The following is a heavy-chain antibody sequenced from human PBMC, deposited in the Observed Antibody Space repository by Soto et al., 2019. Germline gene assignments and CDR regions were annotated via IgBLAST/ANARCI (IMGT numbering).Heavy chain of an antibody. J-gene: IGHJ4*02. Sequence: EVQLLESGGGLVQPGGSQRLSCAASGFTFSSYAMSWVRQAPGKGLEWVSAISGSGGSTYYADSVKGRFTISRDNSKNTLYLQMNSLRAEDTAVYYCAKARDVVVVAQDDYWGQGTLVTVSS. CDR3: AKARDVVVVAQDDY. D-gene: IGHD2-15*01. CDR2: ISGSGGST. V-gene: IGHV3-23*01. CDR1: GFTFSSYA.